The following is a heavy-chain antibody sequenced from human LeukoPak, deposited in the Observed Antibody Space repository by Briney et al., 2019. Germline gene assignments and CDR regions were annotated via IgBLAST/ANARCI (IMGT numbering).Heavy chain of an antibody. Sequence: ASVKVSCKASGYTFTAYYMHWVRQAPGQGPEWMGWINPNSGGTYYAQKFQGSVTMTRDTSIGTYYMELSRLTSDDTAVYYCARDDDSGSAFDYWGLGTLVTVSS. D-gene: IGHD1-26*01. CDR1: GYTFTAYY. CDR3: ARDDDSGSAFDY. V-gene: IGHV1-2*02. J-gene: IGHJ4*02. CDR2: INPNSGGT.